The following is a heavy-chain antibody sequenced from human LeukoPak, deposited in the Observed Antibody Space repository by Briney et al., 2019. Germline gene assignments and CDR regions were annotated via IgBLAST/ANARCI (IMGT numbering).Heavy chain of an antibody. V-gene: IGHV4-59*08. CDR3: ARQKGYISGWYEGFDY. Sequence: SETLSLTCTVSGGSISSYYWGWIRQAPGKGLEWIGNIYYSGNTNYNPSLKSRVTISVDTSKSQFSLKLRSVTAADTAVYYCARQKGYISGWYEGFDYWGQGTLATVSS. D-gene: IGHD6-19*01. J-gene: IGHJ4*02. CDR1: GGSISSYY. CDR2: IYYSGNT.